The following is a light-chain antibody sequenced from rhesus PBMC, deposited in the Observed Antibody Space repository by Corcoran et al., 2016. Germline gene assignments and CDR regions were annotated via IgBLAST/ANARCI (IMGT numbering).Light chain of an antibody. J-gene: IGLJ3*01. V-gene: IGLV3-29*01. CDR3: QIWDSQSDQPL. CDR2: RDA. Sequence: DVTQPRSMSVSAGQTARITCGGDNIGTKNVHWYQQKPSRAPLLVDYRDARRPSGIHERFSGSTSGNTATLTVSGVEAWDEGDYYCQIWDSQSDQPLFGGGTRLTV. CDR1: NIGTKN.